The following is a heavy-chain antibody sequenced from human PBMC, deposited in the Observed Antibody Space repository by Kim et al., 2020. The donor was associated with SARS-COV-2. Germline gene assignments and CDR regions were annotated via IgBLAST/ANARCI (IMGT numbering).Heavy chain of an antibody. J-gene: IGHJ4*02. Sequence: ASVKVSCKASGYTFTGYYMHWVRQAPGQGLEWMGRINPNSGGTNYAQKFQGRVTMTRDTSISTAYMELSRLRSDDTAVYYCARALAVAGGAETSDFDYWGQGTLVTVSS. CDR2: INPNSGGT. V-gene: IGHV1-2*06. CDR3: ARALAVAGGAETSDFDY. D-gene: IGHD6-19*01. CDR1: GYTFTGYY.